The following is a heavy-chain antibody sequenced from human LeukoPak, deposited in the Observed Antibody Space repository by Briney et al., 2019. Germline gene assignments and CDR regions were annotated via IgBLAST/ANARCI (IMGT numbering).Heavy chain of an antibody. V-gene: IGHV4-34*01. J-gene: IGHJ4*02. CDR3: ARKASHYSYGLRAIDY. Sequence: SETLSLTCAVYGGSFSNHYWNWIRQPPGKGLEWIGEINHSGTTNYNASLKRRVTISVDTSKNHFSLKLNSMTAADTAVYYCARKASHYSYGLRAIDYWGQGNLVTVSS. CDR2: INHSGTT. D-gene: IGHD5-18*01. CDR1: GGSFSNHY.